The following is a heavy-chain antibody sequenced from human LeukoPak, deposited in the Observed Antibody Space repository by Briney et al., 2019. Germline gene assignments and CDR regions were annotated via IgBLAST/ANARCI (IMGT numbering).Heavy chain of an antibody. CDR1: GFTFSNYW. Sequence: GGSLRLSCAASGFTFSNYWMNWVRQAPGKGLEWVANIKHDGSEKYYVDSVKGRFTISRDNARNSLYLHLASLRAEDTAVYYCARAISGGKGFDSWGQGTLVTVSS. CDR3: ARAISGGKGFDS. CDR2: IKHDGSEK. D-gene: IGHD3-16*01. V-gene: IGHV3-7*01. J-gene: IGHJ4*02.